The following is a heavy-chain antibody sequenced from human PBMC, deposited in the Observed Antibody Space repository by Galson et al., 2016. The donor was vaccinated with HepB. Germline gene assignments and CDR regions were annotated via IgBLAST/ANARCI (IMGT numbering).Heavy chain of an antibody. V-gene: IGHV3-23*01. Sequence: SLRLSCAASGFTFRNYGMTWVRQAPGKGLEVVSSISRSGDSTDYADSVKGRLTISRDNSKSTLSLQMNSLTADDTAIYYCVQGSTAPAVWGKGTTVTVSS. CDR2: ISRSGDST. CDR1: GFTFRNYG. D-gene: IGHD2-2*01. J-gene: IGHJ6*04. CDR3: VQGSTAPAV.